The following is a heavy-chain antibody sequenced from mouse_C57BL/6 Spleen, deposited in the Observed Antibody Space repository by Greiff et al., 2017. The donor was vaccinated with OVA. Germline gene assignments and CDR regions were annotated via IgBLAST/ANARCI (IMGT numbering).Heavy chain of an antibody. D-gene: IGHD2-3*01. J-gene: IGHJ2*01. CDR3: TRGDDGYFDY. CDR2: IDPETGGT. CDR1: GYTFTDYE. Sequence: QVQVKQSGAELVRPGASVTLSCKASGYTFTDYEMHWVKQTPVHGLEWIGAIDPETGGTAYNQKFKGKAILTADKSSSTAYMELRSLTSEDSAVYYCTRGDDGYFDYWGQGTTLTVSS. V-gene: IGHV1-15*01.